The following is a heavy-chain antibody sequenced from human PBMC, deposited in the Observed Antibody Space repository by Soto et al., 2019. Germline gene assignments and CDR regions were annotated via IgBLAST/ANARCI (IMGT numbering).Heavy chain of an antibody. CDR2: IKSKTDGGTT. CDR3: TTVADYYDSSGYYPLGYYGMDV. CDR1: GFTFSNAW. Sequence: GGSLRLSCAASGFTFSNAWMNWVRQAPGKGLEWVGRIKSKTDGGTTYYAAPVKGRFTISRDDSKNTLYLQMNSLKTEDTAVYYCTTVADYYDSSGYYPLGYYGMDVWGQGTTVTVS. V-gene: IGHV3-15*07. J-gene: IGHJ6*02. D-gene: IGHD3-22*01.